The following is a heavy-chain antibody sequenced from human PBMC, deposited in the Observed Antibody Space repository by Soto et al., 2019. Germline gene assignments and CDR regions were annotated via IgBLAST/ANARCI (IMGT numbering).Heavy chain of an antibody. CDR3: AREIGYCSSTSCFDGPYYYYGMDV. D-gene: IGHD2-2*03. CDR2: ISYDGSNK. Sequence: GGSLRLSCAASGFTFSSYAMHWVRQAPGKGLEWVAVISYDGSNKYYADSVKGRFTISRDNSKNTLYLQMNSLRAEDTAVYYCAREIGYCSSTSCFDGPYYYYGMDVWRQGTTVTVSS. J-gene: IGHJ6*02. V-gene: IGHV3-30-3*01. CDR1: GFTFSSYA.